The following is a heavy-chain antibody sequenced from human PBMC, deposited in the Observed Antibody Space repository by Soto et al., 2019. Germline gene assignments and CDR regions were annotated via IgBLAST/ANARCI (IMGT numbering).Heavy chain of an antibody. Sequence: QVQLVQSGAEVTKPGASVKVSCKASGYTFTSYYIHWVRQAPGQGLEWVGLINPSGGSTTYAPKLQGRVTRTRDTSTSTVYMELNSLRSEDTAVYFCARDAQIGHGYSVYHTYWGQGTLVTVSS. CDR1: GYTFTSYY. V-gene: IGHV1-46*01. J-gene: IGHJ4*02. D-gene: IGHD5-12*01. CDR2: INPSGGST. CDR3: ARDAQIGHGYSVYHTY.